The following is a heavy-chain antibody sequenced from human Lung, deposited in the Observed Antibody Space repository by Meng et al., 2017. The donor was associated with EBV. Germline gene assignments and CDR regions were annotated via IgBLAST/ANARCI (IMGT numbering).Heavy chain of an antibody. V-gene: IGHV1-18*01. Sequence: QVQLVQSGAEVKKPGDSVKVSCKTSGYTFTSYGVTWVRQAPGQGLEWMGWINGYNGNTHYAQKFQGRVTMTTDTSTSTAFMELNNLRSGDTAVYYCATDLAQCTGGRCYNYFDYWGQGTLVTVSS. CDR3: ATDLAQCTGGRCYNYFDY. CDR1: GYTFTSYG. D-gene: IGHD2-15*01. J-gene: IGHJ4*02. CDR2: INGYNGNT.